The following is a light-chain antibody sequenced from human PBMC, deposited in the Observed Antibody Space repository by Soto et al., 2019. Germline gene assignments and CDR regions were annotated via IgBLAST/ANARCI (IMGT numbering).Light chain of an antibody. Sequence: DIQMTQSPSTLSASGGDRVTITCRASQSISSWLAWYQQKPGKAPKLLIYDASSLESGVPSRFSGSGSGTEFTLTISSLQPEDFATCYCQQLNSYPITFGQGTRLEIK. CDR3: QQLNSYPIT. V-gene: IGKV1-5*01. J-gene: IGKJ5*01. CDR2: DAS. CDR1: QSISSW.